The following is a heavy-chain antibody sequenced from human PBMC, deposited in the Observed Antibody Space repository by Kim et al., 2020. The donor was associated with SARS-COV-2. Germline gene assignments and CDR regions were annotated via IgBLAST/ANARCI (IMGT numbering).Heavy chain of an antibody. CDR1: GGSISSGGYY. V-gene: IGHV4-31*03. CDR2: IYYSGST. J-gene: IGHJ5*02. D-gene: IGHD4-17*01. Sequence: SQTLSLTCTVSGGSISSGGYYWSWIRQHPGKGLEWIGYIYYSGSTYYNPSLKSRVTISVDTSKNQFSLKLSSVTAADTAVYYCARARHAPDYGDYPNWFDPWGQGTLVTVSS. CDR3: ARARHAPDYGDYPNWFDP.